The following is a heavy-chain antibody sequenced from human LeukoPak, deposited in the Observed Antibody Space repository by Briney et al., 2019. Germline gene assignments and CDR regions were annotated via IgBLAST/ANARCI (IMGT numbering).Heavy chain of an antibody. Sequence: GGSLRLSCAASGFTFSSYAMSWVRQAPGKGLEWVSAISGSGGSTYYADSVKGRFTISRDNSKNTLYLQMNTLRDEDTAIYYCAKDPLENSQEYFDYWGQGTLVTVSS. J-gene: IGHJ4*02. D-gene: IGHD2/OR15-2a*01. CDR2: ISGSGGST. V-gene: IGHV3-23*01. CDR3: AKDPLENSQEYFDY. CDR1: GFTFSSYA.